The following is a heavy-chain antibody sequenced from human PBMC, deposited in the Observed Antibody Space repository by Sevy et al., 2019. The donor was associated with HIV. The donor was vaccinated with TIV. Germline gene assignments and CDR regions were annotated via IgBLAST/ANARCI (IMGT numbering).Heavy chain of an antibody. V-gene: IGHV4-38-2*01. CDR2: IYHSGST. J-gene: IGHJ4*02. Sequence: SETLSLTCAVSGYSISSGYYWGWIRQPPGKGLEWIGSIYHSGSTYYNPSLKSRVTISVDTSKNQFSLKLSSVTAADTAVYYCARQTPPNTDVVVPAAIMDYWGQGTLVTVSS. CDR1: GYSISSGYY. D-gene: IGHD2-2*02. CDR3: ARQTPPNTDVVVPAAIMDY.